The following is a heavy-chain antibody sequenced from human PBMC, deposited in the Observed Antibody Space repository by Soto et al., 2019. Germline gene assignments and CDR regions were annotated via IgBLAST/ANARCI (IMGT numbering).Heavy chain of an antibody. D-gene: IGHD2-15*01. CDR1: GFIFKDFA. Sequence: EVQLVESGGGLVEPGESLRLSCAASGFIFKDFAMSWVRQAPGKGLEWVSTITTSDDITYSADSVRGRFTISRDNFANTLFLQMSSLRGDDTATYYCTKGDSSGYFDPSAGYSTPDHWGQGTLVTVSS. CDR2: ITTSDDIT. J-gene: IGHJ5*02. CDR3: TKGDSSGYFDPSAGYSTPDH. V-gene: IGHV3-23*04.